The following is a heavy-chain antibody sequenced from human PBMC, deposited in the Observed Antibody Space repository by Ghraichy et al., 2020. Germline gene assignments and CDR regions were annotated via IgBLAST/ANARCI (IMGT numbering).Heavy chain of an antibody. D-gene: IGHD3-3*01. J-gene: IGHJ6*02. CDR1: GGSISSYY. CDR2: IYYSGST. V-gene: IGHV4-59*01. Sequence: ETLSLTCTVSGGSISSYYWSWIRQPPGKGLEWIGYIYYSGSTNYNPSLKSRVTISVDTSKNQFSLKLSSVTAADTAVYYCARVSRPYYDFWSGYWPAGYYGMDVWGQGTTVTVSS. CDR3: ARVSRPYYDFWSGYWPAGYYGMDV.